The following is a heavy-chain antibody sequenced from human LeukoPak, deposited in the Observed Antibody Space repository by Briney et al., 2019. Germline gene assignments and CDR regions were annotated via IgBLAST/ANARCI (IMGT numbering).Heavy chain of an antibody. CDR1: GFTFSLYT. CDR3: AREGSGSYYSDYYY. Sequence: GGSLRLSCAASGFTFSLYTMNWVRQAPGKGLELVSSISSISNYIHYADSVKGRFTISRDNAKNSLYLQMNSLRAEDTAVYYCAREGSGSYYSDYYYWGQGTLVTVSS. J-gene: IGHJ4*02. CDR2: ISSISNYI. D-gene: IGHD3-10*01. V-gene: IGHV3-21*01.